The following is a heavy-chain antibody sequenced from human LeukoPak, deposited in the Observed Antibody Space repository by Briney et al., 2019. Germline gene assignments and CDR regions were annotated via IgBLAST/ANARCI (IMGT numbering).Heavy chain of an antibody. Sequence: GESLKISCKGSGYSFTSYWIGWVRQMPGKGLEWMGIIYPSDSDTRYSPSFQGQVTISADKSISTAYMELSRLSSDDTAVYYCAKVMAGTVAFDIWGQGTMVTVSP. V-gene: IGHV5-51*01. D-gene: IGHD6-19*01. J-gene: IGHJ3*02. CDR1: GYSFTSYW. CDR2: IYPSDSDT. CDR3: AKVMAGTVAFDI.